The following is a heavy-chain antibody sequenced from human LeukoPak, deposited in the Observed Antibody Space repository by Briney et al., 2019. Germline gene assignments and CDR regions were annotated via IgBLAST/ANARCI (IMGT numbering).Heavy chain of an antibody. D-gene: IGHD5-24*01. Sequence: PSETLSLTCTVSGGSISSSSYYWGWIRQPPGKGLEWIGSIYYSGSTYYNPSLKSRVTISVDTSKNQFSLKLSSVTAADTAVYYCASRRRDGYNYPYWGQGTLVTVSS. V-gene: IGHV4-39*07. CDR3: ASRRRDGYNYPY. CDR2: IYYSGST. CDR1: GGSISSSSYY. J-gene: IGHJ4*02.